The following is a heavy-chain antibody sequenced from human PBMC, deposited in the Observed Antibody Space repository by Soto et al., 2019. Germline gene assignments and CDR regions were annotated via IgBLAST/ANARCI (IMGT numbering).Heavy chain of an antibody. Sequence: QLQLQESGSGLVKPSQTLSLTCAVSGGSISSGGYSWSWIRQPTGKGLEWIGNIYHSGSTYYNPSLKSRVTISVDRSKNQFSLKLSSVTAADTAVYYCARGRLAVPFGYWGQGTLDTVSS. CDR1: GGSISSGGYS. CDR3: ARGRLAVPFGY. D-gene: IGHD6-19*01. V-gene: IGHV4-30-2*01. CDR2: IYHSGST. J-gene: IGHJ4*02.